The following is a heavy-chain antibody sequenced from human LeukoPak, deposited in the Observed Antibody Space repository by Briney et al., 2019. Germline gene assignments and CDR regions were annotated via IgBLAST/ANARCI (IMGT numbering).Heavy chain of an antibody. CDR1: GFTFSSYS. D-gene: IGHD3-3*01. Sequence: GGSLRLSCAASGFTFSSYSMNWVRQAPGKGLEWVSSISSSSSYIYYADSVKGRFTISRDNAKNSLYLQMNSLRAEDTAVYYCARAEGITIFGVVTLTYLDYWGQGTLVTVSS. CDR2: ISSSSSYI. J-gene: IGHJ4*02. V-gene: IGHV3-21*01. CDR3: ARAEGITIFGVVTLTYLDY.